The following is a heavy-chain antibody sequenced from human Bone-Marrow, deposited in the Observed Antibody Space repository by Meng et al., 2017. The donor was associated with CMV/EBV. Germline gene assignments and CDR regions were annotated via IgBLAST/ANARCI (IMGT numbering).Heavy chain of an antibody. CDR3: ARTLVSYDFWSGYLDPHDAFDI. V-gene: IGHV3-21*04. CDR2: ISSSSSYI. D-gene: IGHD3-3*01. CDR1: GFTFSSYS. J-gene: IGHJ3*02. Sequence: GGSLRLSCAASGFTFSSYSMNWVRQAPGKGLEWVSSISSSSSYIYYADSVKGRFTISRDNAKNSLYLQMNSLRAEDTAVYYCARTLVSYDFWSGYLDPHDAFDIWGQGTMVTVSS.